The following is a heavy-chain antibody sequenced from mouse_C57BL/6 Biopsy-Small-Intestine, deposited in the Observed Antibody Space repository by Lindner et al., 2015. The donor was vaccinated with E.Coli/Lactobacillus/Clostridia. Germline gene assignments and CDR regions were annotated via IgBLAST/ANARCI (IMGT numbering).Heavy chain of an antibody. CDR2: VNPNSGGT. CDR3: ARRQLNWFDY. Sequence: VQLQESGPELVKPGASVRISCKASGYSFTDYNMDWVKQSHVKSLEWIGDVNPNSGGTIYNQKFKGKATLTVDKSSSTAYMGLRSLTSEDTAVYYCARRQLNWFDYWGQGTLVTVSA. J-gene: IGHJ3*01. V-gene: IGHV1-18*01. D-gene: IGHD3-2*02. CDR1: GYSFTDYN.